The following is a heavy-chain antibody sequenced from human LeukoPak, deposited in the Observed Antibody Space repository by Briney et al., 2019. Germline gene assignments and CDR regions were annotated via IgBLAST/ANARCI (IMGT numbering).Heavy chain of an antibody. Sequence: ASVKVSCKASGYTFTSHYIHWVRQAPGQGLEWMGIINPSGGSTSYAPKFQGRVTMTRDTSTSTVYMELSSLRSDDTAVYYCARDSGSYLYYYYYYYMDVWGKGTTVTVSS. V-gene: IGHV1-46*01. CDR3: ARDSGSYLYYYYYYYMDV. CDR2: INPSGGST. J-gene: IGHJ6*03. CDR1: GYTFTSHY. D-gene: IGHD1-26*01.